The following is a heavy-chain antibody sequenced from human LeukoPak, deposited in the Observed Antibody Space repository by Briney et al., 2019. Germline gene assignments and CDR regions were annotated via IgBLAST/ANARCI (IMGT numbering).Heavy chain of an antibody. V-gene: IGHV3-48*02. D-gene: IGHD4-17*01. CDR2: ISSSSSTI. CDR3: ARVEGHDYGDPFDY. CDR1: GFTFSSYS. Sequence: GGSLRLSCAASGFTFSSYSMNWVRQAPGKGLEWASYISSSSSTIYYADSVKGRFTISRDNAKNSLYLQMNSLRDEDTAVYYCARVEGHDYGDPFDYWGQGTLVTVSS. J-gene: IGHJ4*02.